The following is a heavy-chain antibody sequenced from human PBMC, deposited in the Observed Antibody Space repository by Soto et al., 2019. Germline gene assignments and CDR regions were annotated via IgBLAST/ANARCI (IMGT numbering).Heavy chain of an antibody. CDR3: ARQNRGQIQLWDNYYYGMDV. J-gene: IGHJ6*02. D-gene: IGHD5-18*01. CDR2: IYPGDSDT. CDR1: GYSFTSYW. V-gene: IGHV5-51*01. Sequence: GESLKISCKGSGYSFTSYWIGWVRQMPGKGLEWMGIIYPGDSDTRYSPSFQGQVTISADKSISTAYLQWSSLKASDTAMYYCARQNRGQIQLWDNYYYGMDVWGQGTTVTVSS.